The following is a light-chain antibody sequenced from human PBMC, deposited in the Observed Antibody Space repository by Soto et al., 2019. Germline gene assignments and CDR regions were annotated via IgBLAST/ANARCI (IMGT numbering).Light chain of an antibody. J-gene: IGKJ1*01. CDR3: QQYNNWPRT. Sequence: EIVLTQSPATLSLSPGERATLSCRASQSVSSYLAWYQQKPGQAPRLLIYGASSRATGIPDRFSGSGSGTDCTLTISRLEPEDFAVYYCQQYNNWPRTLGQGTKVDI. V-gene: IGKV3-11*01. CDR1: QSVSSY. CDR2: GAS.